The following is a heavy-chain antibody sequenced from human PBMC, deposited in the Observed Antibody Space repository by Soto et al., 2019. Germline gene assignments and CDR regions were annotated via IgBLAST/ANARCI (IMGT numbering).Heavy chain of an antibody. D-gene: IGHD3-22*01. CDR1: GFTFSSYA. CDR3: ARDLRTYYDSSGYVGY. CDR2: ISYDGSNK. Sequence: AGSLRLSCAASGFTFSSYAMHWVRQAPGKGLELVAVISYDGSNKYYADSVKGRFTISRDNSKNTLYLQMNSLRAEDTAVYYCARDLRTYYDSSGYVGYWGQGT. V-gene: IGHV3-30-3*01. J-gene: IGHJ4*02.